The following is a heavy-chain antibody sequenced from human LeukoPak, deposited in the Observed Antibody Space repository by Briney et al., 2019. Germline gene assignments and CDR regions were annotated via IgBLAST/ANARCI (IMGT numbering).Heavy chain of an antibody. D-gene: IGHD3-10*01. CDR1: GFTFSDYY. CDR3: ARDREYFGSGSSY. CDR2: ISSSGNTI. J-gene: IGHJ4*02. Sequence: GGSLRLSCAASGFTFSDYYMSWIRQAPGKGLEWLSYISSSGNTIYYTDSVKGRFTISRDNAKNSLYLQMNSLRAEDTAVNYCARDREYFGSGSSYWGQGTLVTVSS. V-gene: IGHV3-11*04.